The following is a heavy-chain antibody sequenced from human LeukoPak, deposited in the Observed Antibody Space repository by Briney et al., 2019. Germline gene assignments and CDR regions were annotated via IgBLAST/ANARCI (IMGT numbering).Heavy chain of an antibody. CDR1: GFTFSSYS. CDR3: ARETVAGFPDPYYFDY. Sequence: GGSLRLSCAASGFTFSSYSMNWVRQAPGKGLEWVSSISSSSSYIYYADSVKGRFTISRDNAKNSLYLQMNSLRAEDTAVYYCARETVAGFPDPYYFDYWGQGTLVTVSS. V-gene: IGHV3-21*06. D-gene: IGHD6-19*01. CDR2: ISSSSSYI. J-gene: IGHJ4*02.